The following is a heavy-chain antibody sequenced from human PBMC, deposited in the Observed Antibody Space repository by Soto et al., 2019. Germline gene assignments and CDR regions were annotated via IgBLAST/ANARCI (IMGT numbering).Heavy chain of an antibody. V-gene: IGHV1-3*01. CDR2: INAGNGNT. Sequence: QVQLVQSGAEVKKPGASVKVSCKASGYTFTSYAMPWVRQAPGQRLEWMGWINAGNGNTKYSQKFQGRVTITRDTSASTAYMELSSLRSEDTAVYYCARGLYYYYYYGMDVWGQGTTVTVSS. CDR3: ARGLYYYYYYGMDV. D-gene: IGHD3-16*01. CDR1: GYTFTSYA. J-gene: IGHJ6*02.